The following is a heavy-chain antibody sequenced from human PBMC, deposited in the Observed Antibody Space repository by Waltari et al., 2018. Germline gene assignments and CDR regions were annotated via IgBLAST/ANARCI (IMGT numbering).Heavy chain of an antibody. CDR3: ARTSTRDFYYMDV. CDR2: IDPSDSYT. Sequence: EVQLVQSGAEVTKPGESLRISCKGSGYSFTTYWITWVRQMPGRGLEWMGRIDPSDSYTNYSPSFQGHVTISADRSINTAYLQWSSLKASDTAIYYCARTSTRDFYYMDVWGKGTTVTVSS. D-gene: IGHD2-2*01. J-gene: IGHJ6*03. V-gene: IGHV5-10-1*01. CDR1: GYSFTTYW.